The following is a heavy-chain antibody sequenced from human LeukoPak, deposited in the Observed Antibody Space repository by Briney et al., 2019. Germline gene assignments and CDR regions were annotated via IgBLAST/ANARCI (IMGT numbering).Heavy chain of an antibody. D-gene: IGHD4-17*01. J-gene: IGHJ4*02. CDR1: GGSSRGSY. CDR3: SRGTMTTGTYYLDY. V-gene: IGHV4-34*01. Sequence: SETLSLTCAVYGGSSRGSYWSWIRQPPGKGLGWLGEINHSGSTNYTPSPKSRVTRSVDTSKNQYSLKLSSVTAADTAVYYCSRGTMTTGTYYLDYWGQGTLVTVSS. CDR2: INHSGST.